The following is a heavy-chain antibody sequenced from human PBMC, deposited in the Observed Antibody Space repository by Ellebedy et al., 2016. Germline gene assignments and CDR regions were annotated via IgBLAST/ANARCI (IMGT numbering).Heavy chain of an antibody. D-gene: IGHD6-13*01. CDR1: GGSFISDNW. CDR2: IHHSGRT. V-gene: IGHV4-4*02. CDR3: ARDRGSTWQPLDF. Sequence: SETLSLXXTVSGGSFISDNWWHCVRQAPGKGLEWIGEIHHSGRTNYNPSLQSRVTMSVGKSRTQFSLRLTSVTAADTAVYYCARDRGSTWQPLDFWGQGALVTVSS. J-gene: IGHJ4*02.